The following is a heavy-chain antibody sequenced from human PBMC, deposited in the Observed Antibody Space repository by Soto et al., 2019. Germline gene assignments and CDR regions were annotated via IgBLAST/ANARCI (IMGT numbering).Heavy chain of an antibody. V-gene: IGHV3-30*18. J-gene: IGHJ3*02. Sequence: LRLSCAASGFTFSNYSMHWVRQAPCKGLEWLAVISYDGSNKYYADSVKDRFTISRDNSKNTLYLQMNSLRAEDTAEYYCSKDGAGRGVDAFDIWRQGSMVTVSS. CDR2: ISYDGSNK. CDR1: GFTFSNYS. CDR3: SKDGAGRGVDAFDI. D-gene: IGHD1-26*01.